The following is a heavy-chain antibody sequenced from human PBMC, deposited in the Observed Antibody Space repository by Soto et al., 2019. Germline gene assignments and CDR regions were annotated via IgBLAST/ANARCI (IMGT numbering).Heavy chain of an antibody. J-gene: IGHJ4*02. CDR1: GGTFSRYA. CDR3: ARVRGEYYYDSSGYLFDY. V-gene: IGHV1-69*13. D-gene: IGHD3-22*01. Sequence: ASVKVSCKASGGTFSRYAISWVRQAPGQGLEWMGGIIPIFGTANYAQKFQGRVTITADESTSTAYMELSSLRSEDTAVYYCARVRGEYYYDSSGYLFDYWRQGTLVTVSS. CDR2: IIPIFGTA.